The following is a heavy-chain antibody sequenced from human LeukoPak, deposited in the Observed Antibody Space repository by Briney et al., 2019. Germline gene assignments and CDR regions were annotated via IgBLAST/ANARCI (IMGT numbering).Heavy chain of an antibody. CDR1: GGPISTYY. D-gene: IGHD3-10*01. CDR3: ARIGSGNFDY. CDR2: IYYSGST. J-gene: IGHJ4*02. Sequence: SETLSLTCTVSGGPISTYYWTWIRQPPGKGLEWLGYIYYSGSTNYNPSLKSRVTISVDTSKNQFSLKLSSVTTADTAVYYCARIGSGNFDYWGQGTLVTVSS. V-gene: IGHV4-59*01.